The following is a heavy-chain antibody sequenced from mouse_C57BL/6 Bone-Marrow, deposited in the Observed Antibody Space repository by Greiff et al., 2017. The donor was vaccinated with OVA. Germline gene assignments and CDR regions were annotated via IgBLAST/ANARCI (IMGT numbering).Heavy chain of an antibody. V-gene: IGHV5-4*01. D-gene: IGHD1-1*01. CDR1: GFTFSSYA. Sequence: EVQRVESGGGLVKPGGSLKLSCAASGFTFSSYAMSWVRQTPEKRLEWVATISDGGSYTYYPDNVKGRFTISRDNAKNNLYLQMSHLKSEDTAMYYCARDPVAGAMDYWGQGTSVTVSS. CDR3: ARDPVAGAMDY. J-gene: IGHJ4*01. CDR2: ISDGGSYT.